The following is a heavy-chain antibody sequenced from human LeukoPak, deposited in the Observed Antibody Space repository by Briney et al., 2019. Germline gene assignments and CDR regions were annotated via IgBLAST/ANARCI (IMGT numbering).Heavy chain of an antibody. CDR3: ARVGSGCFDY. CDR2: IYYSGNT. CDR1: GGSISSYD. V-gene: IGHV4-59*01. J-gene: IGHJ4*02. D-gene: IGHD6-19*01. Sequence: SETLSLTCTVSGGSISSYDWSWIRQPPGKGLEWIGYIYYSGNTNDNPSLKSRLTLSIDTSKNQFSLKLSSVTAADTAVYYCARVGSGCFDYWGQGTLVTVSS.